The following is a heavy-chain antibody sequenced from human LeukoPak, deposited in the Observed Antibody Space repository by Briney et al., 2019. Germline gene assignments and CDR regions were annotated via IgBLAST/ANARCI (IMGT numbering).Heavy chain of an antibody. CDR3: ARRRVDRGYDP. Sequence: GESLNISCKGSGYSFSTYWIAWARQMPGKGLEWMGIIYPGDSDTRYRPSFQGQVTISADKSISAAYLQWSSLKASDTAIYYCARRRVDRGYDPWGQGTLVTVSS. V-gene: IGHV5-51*01. D-gene: IGHD5-12*01. CDR1: GYSFSTYW. J-gene: IGHJ5*02. CDR2: IYPGDSDT.